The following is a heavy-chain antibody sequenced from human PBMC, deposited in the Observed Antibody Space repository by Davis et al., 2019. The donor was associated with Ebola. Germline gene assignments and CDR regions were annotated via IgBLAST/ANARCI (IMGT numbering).Heavy chain of an antibody. J-gene: IGHJ6*02. CDR2: IKQDGSEK. V-gene: IGHV3-7*03. CDR1: GFTFSSYA. D-gene: IGHD3-10*01. Sequence: GESLKISCAASGFTFSSYAMSWVRQAPGKGLEWVANIKQDGSEKYYVDSVKGRFTISRDNSKNTLYLQMNSLRAEDTAVYYCAREVPYGSGYYYYYGMDVWGQGTTVTVFS. CDR3: AREVPYGSGYYYYYGMDV.